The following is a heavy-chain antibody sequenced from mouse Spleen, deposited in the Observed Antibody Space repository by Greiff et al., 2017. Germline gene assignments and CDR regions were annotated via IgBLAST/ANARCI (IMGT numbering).Heavy chain of an antibody. CDR1: GYAFTNYL. J-gene: IGHJ3*01. CDR2: INPGSGGT. CDR3: ARGEDYAWFAY. Sequence: QVQLQQSGAELVRPGTSVKVSCKASGYAFTNYLIEWVKQRPGQGLEWIGVINPGSGGTNYNEKFKGKATLTADKSSSTAYMQLSSLTSEDSAVYFCARGEDYAWFAYWGQGTLVTVSA. V-gene: IGHV1-54*01. D-gene: IGHD1-1*01.